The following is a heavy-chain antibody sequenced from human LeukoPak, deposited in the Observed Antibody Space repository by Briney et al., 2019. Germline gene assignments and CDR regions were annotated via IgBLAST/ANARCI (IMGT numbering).Heavy chain of an antibody. Sequence: GGSLRLSCAASGFTFSSYSMNWVRQAPGKGLEWVSSISITSSFIYYADSVKGRFTISRDNSKNTPYLQMNSLRAEDTAVYYCARDHLLSKVHYYDSSGYPDYWGQGTLVTVSS. CDR1: GFTFSSYS. J-gene: IGHJ4*02. CDR2: ISITSSFI. CDR3: ARDHLLSKVHYYDSSGYPDY. V-gene: IGHV3-21*01. D-gene: IGHD3-22*01.